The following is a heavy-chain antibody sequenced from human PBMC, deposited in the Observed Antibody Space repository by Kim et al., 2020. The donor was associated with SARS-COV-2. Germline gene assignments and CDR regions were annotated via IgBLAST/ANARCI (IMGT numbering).Heavy chain of an antibody. J-gene: IGHJ6*02. V-gene: IGHV3-33*01. CDR2: IWYDGSNK. CDR1: GFTFSSYG. CDR3: ARGGYSYGYEEDYYYYGMDV. Sequence: GGSLRLSCAASGFTFSSYGMHWVRQAPGKGLEWVAVIWYDGSNKYYADSVKGRFTISRDNSKNTLYLQMNSLRAEDTAVYYCARGGYSYGYEEDYYYYGMDVGGQGTTVTVSS. D-gene: IGHD5-18*01.